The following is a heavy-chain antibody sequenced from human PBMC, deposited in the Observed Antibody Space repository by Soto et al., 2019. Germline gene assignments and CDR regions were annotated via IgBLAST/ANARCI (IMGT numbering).Heavy chain of an antibody. V-gene: IGHV1-2*02. CDR2: INPNSGGT. CDR1: GYTFTGYY. D-gene: IGHD3-9*01. CDR3: ARVGTDPGLRYFDWLNYGMDV. Sequence: ASVKVSCKASGYTFTGYYMHWVRQAPGQGLEWMGWINPNSGGTNYAQKFQGRVTMTRDTSISTAYMELSRLRSDDTAVYYCARVGTDPGLRYFDWLNYGMDVWGQGTTVTVPS. J-gene: IGHJ6*02.